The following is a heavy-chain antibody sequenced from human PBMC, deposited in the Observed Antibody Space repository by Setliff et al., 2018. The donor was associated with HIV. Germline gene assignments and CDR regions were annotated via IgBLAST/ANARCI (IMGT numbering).Heavy chain of an antibody. Sequence: PGGSLRLSCAASGFTFDDYGMTWVRQAPGKGLEWLSGISWNGGSTGYADSVQGRFTISRDNAKNSLYLQMHSLRVEDTAFYYCARDKRDDNFLTSRISSVFDFWGEGTLVTAPQ. J-gene: IGHJ4*02. CDR1: GFTFDDYG. V-gene: IGHV3-20*04. CDR2: ISWNGGST. CDR3: ARDKRDDNFLTSRISSVFDF. D-gene: IGHD1-1*01.